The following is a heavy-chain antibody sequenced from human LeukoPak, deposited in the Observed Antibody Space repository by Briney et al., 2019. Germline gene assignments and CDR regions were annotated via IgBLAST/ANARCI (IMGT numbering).Heavy chain of an antibody. D-gene: IGHD3-3*01. V-gene: IGHV4-39*07. J-gene: IGHJ6*02. CDR2: INHSGST. Sequence: SETLSLTCTVSGGSISSGGYYWSWIRQPPGKGLEWIGEINHSGSTNYNPSLKSRVTISVDTSKNQFSLKLSSVTAADTAVYYCASWRGLRNRPRYGMDVWGQGTTVTVSS. CDR3: ASWRGLRNRPRYGMDV. CDR1: GGSISSGGYY.